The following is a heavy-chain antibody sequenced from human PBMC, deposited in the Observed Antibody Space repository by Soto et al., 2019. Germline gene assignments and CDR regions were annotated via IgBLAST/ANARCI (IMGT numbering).Heavy chain of an antibody. J-gene: IGHJ6*02. V-gene: IGHV3-11*01. CDR3: ARVRFGEWGYAMDV. Sequence: QVQLVESGGGLVKPGGSLRLSCAASGLTFSDCYMNWIRQAPGKGLEWVSYISSSGSSINYAGSVKGRFTISRDNTKNSLYLQMNGLRVEETAMYYCARVRFGEWGYAMDVWGQGTTVTVSS. CDR1: GLTFSDCY. CDR2: ISSSGSSI. D-gene: IGHD3-10*01.